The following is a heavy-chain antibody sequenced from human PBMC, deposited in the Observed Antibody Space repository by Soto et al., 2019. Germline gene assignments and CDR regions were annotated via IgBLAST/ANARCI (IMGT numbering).Heavy chain of an antibody. CDR3: ARDWAFGY. Sequence: QVQLVQSGAEVKKPGASVKVSCKASGYSFSSYYMHWVRQAPGQGLEWMGVINPSGDSISYAQKFQGRVTMTKDTSTSTLFMEVSSLRSEDTAVYFCARDWAFGYWGQGTLVTVSS. D-gene: IGHD3-16*01. V-gene: IGHV1-46*01. J-gene: IGHJ4*02. CDR2: INPSGDSI. CDR1: GYSFSSYY.